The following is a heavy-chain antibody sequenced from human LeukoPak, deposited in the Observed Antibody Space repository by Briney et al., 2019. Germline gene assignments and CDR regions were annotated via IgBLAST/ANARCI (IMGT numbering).Heavy chain of an antibody. J-gene: IGHJ4*02. CDR2: ISWNSGSI. CDR3: ARVGATTDFDY. CDR1: GFTFDDYA. D-gene: IGHD1-26*01. V-gene: IGHV3-9*01. Sequence: GRSLRLSCAASGFTFDDYAMHWVRQAPGKGLEWVSGISWNSGSIGYADSVKGRFTISRDSAKNSLYLQMNSLRAEDTALYYCARVGATTDFDYWGQGTLVTISS.